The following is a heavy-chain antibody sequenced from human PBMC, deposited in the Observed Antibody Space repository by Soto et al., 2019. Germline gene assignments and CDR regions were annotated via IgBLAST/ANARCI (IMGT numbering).Heavy chain of an antibody. CDR2: IYYSGST. Sequence: SETVSLTCTVSGGSISSYYWSWIRQPPGKGLEWIGYIYYSGSTNYNPSLKSRVTISVDTSKNQFSLKLSSVTAADTAVYYCARTIYDFWSGYFDYWGQGTLVTVSS. D-gene: IGHD3-3*01. J-gene: IGHJ4*02. CDR1: GGSISSYY. V-gene: IGHV4-59*01. CDR3: ARTIYDFWSGYFDY.